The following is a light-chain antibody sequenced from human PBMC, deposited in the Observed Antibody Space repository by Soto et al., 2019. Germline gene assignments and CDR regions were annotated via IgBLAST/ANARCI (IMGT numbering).Light chain of an antibody. Sequence: QSVLTQPPSASGTPGQRVTISCSGSSSNIGSNTVNWYQQLPGTAPKLLIYTNNQRPSGVPDRFSGSTSGTSASLAISGLQSEDEADYYCAAWDDTLNGWVFRGGTKLTVL. CDR3: AAWDDTLNGWV. CDR2: TNN. CDR1: SSNIGSNT. V-gene: IGLV1-44*01. J-gene: IGLJ3*02.